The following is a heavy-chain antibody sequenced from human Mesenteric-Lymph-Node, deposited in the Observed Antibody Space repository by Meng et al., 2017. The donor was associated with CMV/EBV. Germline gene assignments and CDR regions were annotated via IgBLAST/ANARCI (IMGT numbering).Heavy chain of an antibody. J-gene: IGHJ6*02. CDR3: ARDGRGYSYGPGLGMDV. CDR2: ISSSSSYI. CDR1: GFTVSTHY. D-gene: IGHD5-18*01. V-gene: IGHV3-21*01. Sequence: GESLKISCAVSGFTVSTHYMTWVRRAPGKGLEWVSSISSSSSYIYYADSVKGRFTISRDNAKNSLYLQMNSLRAEDTAVYYCARDGRGYSYGPGLGMDVWGQGTTVTVSS.